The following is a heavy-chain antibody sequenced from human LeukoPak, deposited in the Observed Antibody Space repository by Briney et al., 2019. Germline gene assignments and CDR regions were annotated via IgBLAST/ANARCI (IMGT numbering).Heavy chain of an antibody. J-gene: IGHJ4*02. V-gene: IGHV3-9*01. D-gene: IGHD2-2*01. CDR2: INWKSDKI. CDR1: GYIFDEYA. CDR3: AKDRYCTSSSCPIDY. Sequence: SLILSCVGSGYIFDEYAMHWVRQAPGKGLEWVSGINWKSDKIGYADSVKGRFTISRDNSKNSLYLQMNSLRVEDTALYYCAKDRYCTSSSCPIDYWGQGTMVTVSS.